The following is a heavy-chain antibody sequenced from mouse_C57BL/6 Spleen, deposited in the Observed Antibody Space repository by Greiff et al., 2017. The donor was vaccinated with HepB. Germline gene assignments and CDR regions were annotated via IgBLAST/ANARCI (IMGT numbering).Heavy chain of an antibody. J-gene: IGHJ4*01. Sequence: EVQRVESGPGLVKPSQSLSLTCSVTGYSITSGYYWNWIRQFPGNKLEWMGYISYDGSNNYNPSLKNRISITRDTSKNQFFLKLNSVTTEDTATYYCARVHGNSYAMDYWGQGTSVTVSS. CDR2: ISYDGSN. CDR3: ARVHGNSYAMDY. CDR1: GYSITSGYY. V-gene: IGHV3-6*01. D-gene: IGHD2-1*01.